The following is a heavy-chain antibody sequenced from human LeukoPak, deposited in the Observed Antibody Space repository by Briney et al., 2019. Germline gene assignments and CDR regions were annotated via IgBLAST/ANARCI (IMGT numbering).Heavy chain of an antibody. CDR1: GGSFSGYY. V-gene: IGHV4-34*01. J-gene: IGHJ6*03. CDR2: INHSGST. D-gene: IGHD6-19*01. Sequence: SETLSLTCAVYGGSFSGYYWSWIRQPPGKGLEWIGEINHSGSTNYNPSLKSRVTISVDTSKNQFSLKLSSVTAADTAVYYCASSVLYSSGWYGGDYYYYMDVWGKGTTVTISS. CDR3: ASSVLYSSGWYGGDYYYYMDV.